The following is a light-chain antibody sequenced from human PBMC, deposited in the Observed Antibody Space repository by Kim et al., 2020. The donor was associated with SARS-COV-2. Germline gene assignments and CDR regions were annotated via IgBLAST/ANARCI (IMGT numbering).Light chain of an antibody. CDR3: QQYNSWPPSIT. Sequence: EIVMTQSPATLSVSPGERATLSCRAGQSVSSNLAWYQQKPGQAPRLLIYGPSTRATGIPARFSGSGSGTEFTLTISSLQSEDFAVYYCQQYNSWPPSITFGQGTRLEIK. V-gene: IGKV3-15*01. CDR2: GPS. CDR1: QSVSSN. J-gene: IGKJ5*01.